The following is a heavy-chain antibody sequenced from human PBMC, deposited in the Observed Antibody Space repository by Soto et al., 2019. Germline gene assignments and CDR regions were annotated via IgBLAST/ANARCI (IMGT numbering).Heavy chain of an antibody. V-gene: IGHV3-53*01. J-gene: IGHJ4*02. CDR2: IYSGGST. D-gene: IGHD5-12*01. Sequence: GGSLRLSCAASGFTVSSNYMSWVRQAPGKGLEWVSVIYSGGSTYYADSVKGRFTISRDNSKNTLYLQMNSLRAEDTAVYYCARVRPRDGYNFDYWGRGTLVTVSS. CDR1: GFTVSSNY. CDR3: ARVRPRDGYNFDY.